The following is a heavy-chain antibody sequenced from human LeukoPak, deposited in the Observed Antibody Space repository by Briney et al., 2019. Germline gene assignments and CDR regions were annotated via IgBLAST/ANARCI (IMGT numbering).Heavy chain of an antibody. Sequence: PGGSLRLSCAASGFTFSSYAMSWVRQAPGKGLEWVAAISGSGGSTYYADSVKGRFTISRDNSKNTLYLQMNSLRAEDTAVYYCAKVAVTYYDILTGYYEQDDFDYWGQGTLVTVSS. CDR3: AKVAVTYYDILTGYYEQDDFDY. J-gene: IGHJ4*02. D-gene: IGHD3-9*01. CDR2: ISGSGGST. CDR1: GFTFSSYA. V-gene: IGHV3-23*01.